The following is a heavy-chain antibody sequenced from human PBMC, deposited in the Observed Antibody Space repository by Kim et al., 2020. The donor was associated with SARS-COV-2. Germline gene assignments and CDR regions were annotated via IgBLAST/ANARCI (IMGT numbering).Heavy chain of an antibody. CDR3: ARGLFPLVGATFQH. CDR2: INHSGST. Sequence: SETLSLTCAVYGGSFSGYYWSWIRQPPGKGLEWIGEINHSGSTNYNPSLKSRVTISVDTSKNQFSLKLSSVPAADTAVYYCARGLFPLVGATFQHWGQGTLVTVSS. J-gene: IGHJ1*01. CDR1: GGSFSGYY. V-gene: IGHV4-34*01. D-gene: IGHD1-26*01.